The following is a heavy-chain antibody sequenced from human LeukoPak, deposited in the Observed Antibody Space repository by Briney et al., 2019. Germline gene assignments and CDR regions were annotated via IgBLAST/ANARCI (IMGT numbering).Heavy chain of an antibody. CDR2: ISSSSSTL. CDR1: GFSFNGDW. J-gene: IGHJ4*02. V-gene: IGHV3-48*01. Sequence: GGSLRLSCVASGFSFNGDWMNWVRQAPGKGLEWVSYISSSSSTLYYADSVKGRFTISRDNAKNSLYLQMNSLRAEDTAVYYCARLPPLYSSGWYAADYWGQGTLVTVSS. CDR3: ARLPPLYSSGWYAADY. D-gene: IGHD6-19*01.